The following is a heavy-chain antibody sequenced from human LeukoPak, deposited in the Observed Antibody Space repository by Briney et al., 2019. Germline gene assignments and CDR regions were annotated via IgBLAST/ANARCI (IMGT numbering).Heavy chain of an antibody. J-gene: IGHJ4*02. CDR1: GSTFRTNG. CDR3: ATKTAFDY. V-gene: IGHV3-23*01. D-gene: IGHD5-18*01. CDR2: IIISGSST. Sequence: GGPLGPSVPAPGSTFRTNGLSGFGKAQGKGLEWVSTIIISGSSTYYADSVKGRFTISRDNSENTLYLQMSSLRAEDTAVYFCATKTAFDYWGQGTLVTVSS.